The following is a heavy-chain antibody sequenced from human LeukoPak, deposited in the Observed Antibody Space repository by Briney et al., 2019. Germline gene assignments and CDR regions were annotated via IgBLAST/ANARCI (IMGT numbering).Heavy chain of an antibody. CDR1: GGTFSSYA. CDR2: IIPIFGTA. V-gene: IGHV1-69*13. Sequence: ASVKVSCKASGGTFSSYAISWVRQAPGQGLEWMGGIIPIFGTANYAQKFQGRVTITADESTSTAYMELSSLRSEDTAVYYCARDRWEPYDAFDTWGQGTMVTVSS. D-gene: IGHD4-23*01. J-gene: IGHJ3*02. CDR3: ARDRWEPYDAFDT.